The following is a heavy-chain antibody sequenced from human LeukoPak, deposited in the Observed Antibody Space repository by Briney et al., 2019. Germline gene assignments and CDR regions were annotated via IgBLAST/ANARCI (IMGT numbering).Heavy chain of an antibody. D-gene: IGHD1-26*01. J-gene: IGHJ4*02. CDR3: TTDGVGVEGATYDN. CDR2: IKAKAHGGTI. V-gene: IGHV3-15*01. CDR1: GFTFINSW. Sequence: GGSLRLSCAASGFTFINSWMAWVRQAPGKGLEWVGRIKAKAHGGTIEYAAPVKGRFTISRDDSKNTLYLQMNSLKTEDTAVYYCTTDGVGVEGATYDNWGQGTLVTVSS.